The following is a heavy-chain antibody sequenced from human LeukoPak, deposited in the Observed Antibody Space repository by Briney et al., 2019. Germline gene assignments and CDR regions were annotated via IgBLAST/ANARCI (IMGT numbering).Heavy chain of an antibody. Sequence: SETLSLTCTVSGGSISSDYWSWIRQPPGKGLEWIGYIYYSGSTNYNPSLKSRVTISVDTSRNQFSLKLSSVTAADTAVYYCARVNYDSSGYNFDYWGQGTLVTVSS. D-gene: IGHD3-22*01. CDR1: GGSISSDY. CDR3: ARVNYDSSGYNFDY. V-gene: IGHV4-59*01. CDR2: IYYSGST. J-gene: IGHJ4*02.